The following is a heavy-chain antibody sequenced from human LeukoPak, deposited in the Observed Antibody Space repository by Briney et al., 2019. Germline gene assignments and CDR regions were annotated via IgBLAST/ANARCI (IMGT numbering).Heavy chain of an antibody. V-gene: IGHV4-59*01. CDR2: IYYSGST. J-gene: IGHJ4*02. D-gene: IGHD3-9*01. CDR1: GGSMSSYY. CDR3: ARGLTIYDILTAYYTFPYFDY. Sequence: PSETLSLTCSVSGGSMSSYYWSWIRKPPGKGLEWIGYIYYSGSTNYNPSLKSRVTISVDTSKNQFSLNLSSVTAADTAVYYCARGLTIYDILTAYYTFPYFDYWGQGTLVTVSS.